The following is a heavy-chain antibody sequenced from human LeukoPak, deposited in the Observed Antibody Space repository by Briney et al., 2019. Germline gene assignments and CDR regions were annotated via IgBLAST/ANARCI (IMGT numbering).Heavy chain of an antibody. V-gene: IGHV1-18*01. Sequence: GASVKVSCKASGYTFTSYGISWVRQAPGQGLEWMGWISAYNGNTNYAQKLQGRVTMTTDTSTSTAYMELRSLRSDDTAVYYCARDDQGSSSWSYYFDYWGQGTLVTVSS. CDR2: ISAYNGNT. CDR3: ARDDQGSSSWSYYFDY. J-gene: IGHJ4*02. D-gene: IGHD6-13*01. CDR1: GYTFTSYG.